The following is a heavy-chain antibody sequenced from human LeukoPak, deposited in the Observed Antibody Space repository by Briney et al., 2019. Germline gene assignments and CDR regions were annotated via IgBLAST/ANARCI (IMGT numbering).Heavy chain of an antibody. J-gene: IGHJ4*02. Sequence: PSETLSLTCAVYGGSFSGYYWSWIRQPPGQGLEWIGEINHSGSTNYNPFLKSRVTISVDTSKAQFSLKLSSVTAADTAVYYCARGVDGAYWGQGTLVTVSS. CDR3: ARGVDGAY. CDR2: INHSGST. V-gene: IGHV4-34*01. CDR1: GGSFSGYY. D-gene: IGHD3-16*01.